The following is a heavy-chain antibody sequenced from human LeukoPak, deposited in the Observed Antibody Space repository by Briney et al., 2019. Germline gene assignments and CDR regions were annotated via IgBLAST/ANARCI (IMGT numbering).Heavy chain of an antibody. V-gene: IGHV3-11*06. Sequence: GGSLRLSCAASEFTFSDYYMSWIRQAPGKGLEWVSYISSSSSYTNYADSVKGRFTISRDNAKNSLYLQMNSLRAEDTAVYYCARASTTVTPYYCYGMDVWSKGTTVTVSS. D-gene: IGHD4-17*01. CDR3: ARASTTVTPYYCYGMDV. J-gene: IGHJ6*04. CDR2: ISSSSSYT. CDR1: EFTFSDYY.